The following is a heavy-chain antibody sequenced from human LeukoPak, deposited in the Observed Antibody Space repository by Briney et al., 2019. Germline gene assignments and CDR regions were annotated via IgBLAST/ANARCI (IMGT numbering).Heavy chain of an antibody. J-gene: IGHJ3*02. CDR2: IKQDGSEK. D-gene: IGHD3-10*01. CDR3: ARDLGSYYVSAFDI. V-gene: IGHV3-7*01. Sequence: GGSLRLSCAASGFTFSSYWMSWVRQAPGKGLEWVANIKQDGSEKYYVYSVKGRFTISRDNAKNSLYLQMNSLRAEDTAVYYCARDLGSYYVSAFDIWGQGTMVTVSS. CDR1: GFTFSSYW.